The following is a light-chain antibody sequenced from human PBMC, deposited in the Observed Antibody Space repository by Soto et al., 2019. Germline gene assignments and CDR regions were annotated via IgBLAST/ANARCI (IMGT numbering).Light chain of an antibody. V-gene: IGKV1-27*01. Sequence: DIQMTQSPSSLSASVGDRVTITCRASQDISNYLAWYQQKPGKVPQLLIYAASTLQSGVPSRFRSSGSGTDFTLTISSLQPEDVATYYCQKYNSASLTVGGGTNVEIK. J-gene: IGKJ4*01. CDR1: QDISNY. CDR3: QKYNSASLT. CDR2: AAS.